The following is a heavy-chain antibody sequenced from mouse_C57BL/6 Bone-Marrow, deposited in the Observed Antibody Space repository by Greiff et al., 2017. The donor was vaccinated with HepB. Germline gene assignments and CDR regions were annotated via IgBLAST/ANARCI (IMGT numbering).Heavy chain of an antibody. J-gene: IGHJ2*01. CDR2: ISYDGSN. CDR3: AREEGLTGTDFDY. Sequence: EVQLVESGPGLVKPSQSLSLTCSVTGYSITSGYYWNWIRQLPGDKLEWMGYISYDGSNNYNPSLKNRISITRDTSKNQFFLKLNSVTTEDTATYYCAREEGLTGTDFDYWGQGTTLTVSS. D-gene: IGHD4-1*01. V-gene: IGHV3-6*01. CDR1: GYSITSGYY.